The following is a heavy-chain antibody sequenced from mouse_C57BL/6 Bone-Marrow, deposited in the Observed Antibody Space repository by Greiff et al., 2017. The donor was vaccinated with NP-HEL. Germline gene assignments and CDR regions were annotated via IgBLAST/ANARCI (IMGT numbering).Heavy chain of an antibody. J-gene: IGHJ4*01. CDR2: INPNNGGT. V-gene: IGHV1-18*01. CDR3: AVTTVVETSCYAMDD. D-gene: IGHD1-1*01. CDR1: GYTFTDYN. Sequence: EVKLQESGPELVKPGASVKIPCKASGYTFTDYNMDWVKQSHGKSLEWIGDINPNNGGTIYNQKFKGKATLTVDKSSSTAYMELRSLTSEDTAVYYCAVTTVVETSCYAMDDWGQGTSVTVSS.